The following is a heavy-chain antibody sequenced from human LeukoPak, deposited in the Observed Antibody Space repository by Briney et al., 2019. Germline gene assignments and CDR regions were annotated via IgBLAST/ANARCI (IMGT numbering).Heavy chain of an antibody. CDR2: IIPILGIA. CDR1: GGTFSSYT. J-gene: IGHJ4*02. CDR3: ASSRDGYNYGGPFPFDY. Sequence: SSVKVSCKASGGTFSSYTISWVRQAPGQGLEWMGRIIPILGIANYAQKFQGRVTITADKSTGTAYMELSSLRSEDTAVYYCASSRDGYNYGGPFPFDYWGQGTLVTVSS. D-gene: IGHD5-24*01. V-gene: IGHV1-69*02.